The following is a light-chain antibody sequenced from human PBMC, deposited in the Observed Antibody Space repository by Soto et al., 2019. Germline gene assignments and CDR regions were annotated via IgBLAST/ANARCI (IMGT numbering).Light chain of an antibody. V-gene: IGKV3-20*01. Sequence: EIVLTQSPGTLSLSPGERATLSCRASQSVSSSYLAWYQQKPGQAPRLLMYGASKRATGTPDRFSGRGSGTDFTLTNNGLEPEDLAVYYCQQYDKWGTFGPGTKVEIK. CDR2: GAS. CDR3: QQYDKWGT. J-gene: IGKJ3*01. CDR1: QSVSSSY.